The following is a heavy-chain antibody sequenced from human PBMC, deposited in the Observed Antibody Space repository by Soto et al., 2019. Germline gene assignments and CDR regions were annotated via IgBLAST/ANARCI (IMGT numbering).Heavy chain of an antibody. CDR3: ASEYCSGGSCYYYGMDV. CDR1: GFTFSSYG. V-gene: IGHV3-33*01. Sequence: QVQLVESGGGVVQPGRSLRLSCAASGFTFSSYGMHWVRQAPGKGLEWVAVIWYDGSNKYYADSVKGGFTISRDNSKNTLYLQMNSLRAEDTAVYYCASEYCSGGSCYYYGMDVWGQGTTVTVSS. D-gene: IGHD2-15*01. J-gene: IGHJ6*02. CDR2: IWYDGSNK.